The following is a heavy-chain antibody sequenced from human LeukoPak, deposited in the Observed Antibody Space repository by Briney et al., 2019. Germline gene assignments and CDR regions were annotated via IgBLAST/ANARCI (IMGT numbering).Heavy chain of an antibody. V-gene: IGHV3-21*01. CDR3: ARGGYFLMDTAR. Sequence: GGSLRLSCVASGFTFSTYTMNWVRQAPGKGLEWVSSISSSSFFISYADSVKGRFTISRDNAKNSLYLQMKSLRAEDTAVYYCARGGYFLMDTARWGQGTLVTVSS. D-gene: IGHD5-18*01. CDR1: GFTFSTYT. CDR2: ISSSSFFI. J-gene: IGHJ4*02.